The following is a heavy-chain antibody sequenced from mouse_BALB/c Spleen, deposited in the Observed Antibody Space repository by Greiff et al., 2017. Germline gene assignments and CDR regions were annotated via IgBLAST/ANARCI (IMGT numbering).Heavy chain of an antibody. Sequence: QVQLQQSGPGLVAPSQSLSITCTVSGFSLTGYGVNWVRQPPGKGLEWLGMIWGDGSTDYNSALKSRLSISKDNSKSQVFLKMNSLQTDDTARYYCARENYGSSYWFAYWGQGTLVTVSA. J-gene: IGHJ3*01. CDR3: ARENYGSSYWFAY. CDR1: GFSLTGYG. D-gene: IGHD1-1*01. CDR2: IWGDGST. V-gene: IGHV2-6-7*01.